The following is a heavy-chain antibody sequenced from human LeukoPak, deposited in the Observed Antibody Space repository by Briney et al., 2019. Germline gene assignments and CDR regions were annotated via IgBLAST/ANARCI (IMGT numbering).Heavy chain of an antibody. D-gene: IGHD1-7*01. CDR3: VRYRTGTTADY. J-gene: IGHJ4*02. CDR1: GVSISTYY. V-gene: IGHV4-59*08. CDR2: IYCSGNT. Sequence: PSETLSLTCTVSGVSISTYYWSWIRQPPGKGLEWIGCIYCSGNTNNSPSLKSRVTISVDTSKNQFSLSLTSVTAADTAVYYCVRYRTGTTADYWGQGTLVTVSS.